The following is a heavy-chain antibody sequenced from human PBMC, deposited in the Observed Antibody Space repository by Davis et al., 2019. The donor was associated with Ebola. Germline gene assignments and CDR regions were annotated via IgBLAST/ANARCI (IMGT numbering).Heavy chain of an antibody. CDR3: ARGDSSSSYGNYYYYGMDV. CDR1: GGSFSGYY. D-gene: IGHD6-6*01. CDR2: INHSGST. J-gene: IGHJ6*02. Sequence: SETLSLTCAVYGGSFSGYYWSWIRQPPGKGLEWIGEINHSGSTNYNPSLKSRVTISVDTSKNQFSLKLRSVTAADTAVYYCARGDSSSSYGNYYYYGMDVWGQGTTVTVSS. V-gene: IGHV4-34*01.